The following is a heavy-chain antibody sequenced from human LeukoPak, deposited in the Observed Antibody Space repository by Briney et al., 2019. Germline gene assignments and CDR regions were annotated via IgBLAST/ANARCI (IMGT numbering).Heavy chain of an antibody. J-gene: IGHJ4*02. Sequence: GSSVKVSCKASGGTFSSYAISWVRQAPGQGLEWMGGIIPIFGTANYAQKFQGRVTITADESTSTAYMELSSLRSEDTAVYYCASHRYSSSTSCYRNFDYWGQGTLVTVSS. D-gene: IGHD2-2*02. V-gene: IGHV1-69*01. CDR2: IIPIFGTA. CDR3: ASHRYSSSTSCYRNFDY. CDR1: GGTFSSYA.